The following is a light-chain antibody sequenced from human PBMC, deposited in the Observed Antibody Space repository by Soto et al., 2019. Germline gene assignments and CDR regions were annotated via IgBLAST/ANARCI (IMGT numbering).Light chain of an antibody. CDR1: QNIYIW. Sequence: DLQMTQSPSTLSASVGDRVTITCRASQNIYIWLAWYQKKPGKAPNLLIYAASSLHSGVPSRFSGSGSGTDFTLTISSLQPEDFATYSCQQTYRTPLTFGGGTKVEIK. J-gene: IGKJ4*01. V-gene: IGKV1-39*01. CDR3: QQTYRTPLT. CDR2: AAS.